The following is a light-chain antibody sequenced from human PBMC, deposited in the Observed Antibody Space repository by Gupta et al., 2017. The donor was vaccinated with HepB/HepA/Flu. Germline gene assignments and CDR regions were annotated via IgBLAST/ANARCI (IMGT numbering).Light chain of an antibody. V-gene: IGLV1-47*02. J-gene: IGLJ1*01. Sequence: QPVLTQPPSASGTPGQGVAIPCSGSSSNVGRDNVYWYRQLPGTAPKLLIYNDDRRPSGVPDRFSGSKSGTSASLAISGLRSEDEADYYCAAWDNSLSAYVFGTGTWVTVL. CDR3: AAWDNSLSAYV. CDR1: SSNVGRDN. CDR2: NDD.